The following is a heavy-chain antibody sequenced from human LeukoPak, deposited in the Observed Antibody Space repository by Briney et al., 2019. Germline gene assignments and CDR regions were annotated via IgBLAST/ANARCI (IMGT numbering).Heavy chain of an antibody. CDR3: ARGGNYYDSSGYDY. D-gene: IGHD3-22*01. V-gene: IGHV1-69*05. J-gene: IGHJ4*02. CDR1: GGTFSSYA. CDR2: IIPIFGTA. Sequence: ASVKVSCKASGGTFSSYAISWVRQAPGQGLEWMGGIIPIFGTAYYAQKFQGRVTITTDESTSTAYMELSSLRSEDTAVYYCARGGNYYDSSGYDYRGQETLVTVSS.